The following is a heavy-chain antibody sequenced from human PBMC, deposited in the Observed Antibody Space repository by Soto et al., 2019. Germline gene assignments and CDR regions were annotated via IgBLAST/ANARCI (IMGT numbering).Heavy chain of an antibody. CDR3: ARKNKNCSGGSCHNWFDP. J-gene: IGHJ5*02. Sequence: GASVKVSCKASGYTFTSYAMHWARQAPGQRLEWMGWINAGNGNTKYSQKFQGRVTITRDTSASTAYMELSSLRSEDTAVYYCARKNKNCSGGSCHNWFDPWGQGTLVTVSS. V-gene: IGHV1-3*01. D-gene: IGHD2-15*01. CDR2: INAGNGNT. CDR1: GYTFTSYA.